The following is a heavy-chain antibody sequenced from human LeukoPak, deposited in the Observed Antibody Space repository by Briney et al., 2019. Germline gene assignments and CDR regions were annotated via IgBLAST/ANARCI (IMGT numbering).Heavy chain of an antibody. Sequence: GGSLRLSCAASGFTFNSYAMHWVRQGPGKGLEWVAVMAHDGSNIYYAGSVQGRFTISRDDSKDTLYLLMNSLRLEDTAVYYCARASDRMYDEFWEGYFSSFDFWGQGTLVTVSS. CDR2: MAHDGSNI. CDR3: ARASDRMYDEFWEGYFSSFDF. CDR1: GFTFNSYA. V-gene: IGHV3-30-3*01. D-gene: IGHD3-3*01. J-gene: IGHJ4*02.